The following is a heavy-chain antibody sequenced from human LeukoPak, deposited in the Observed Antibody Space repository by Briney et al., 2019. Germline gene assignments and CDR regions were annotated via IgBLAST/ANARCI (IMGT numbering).Heavy chain of an antibody. D-gene: IGHD2-15*01. CDR2: IRYDGSSK. Sequence: GGSLRLSCAASGFTFSNYGMHWVRQAPGKGLEWVALIRYDGSSKYYADSVKGQFTISRDNSKNTLYLQMNSLRAEDTAVYYCAKSYCSGGSCFSDYWGQGTLVTVSS. V-gene: IGHV3-30*02. CDR3: AKSYCSGGSCFSDY. J-gene: IGHJ4*02. CDR1: GFTFSNYG.